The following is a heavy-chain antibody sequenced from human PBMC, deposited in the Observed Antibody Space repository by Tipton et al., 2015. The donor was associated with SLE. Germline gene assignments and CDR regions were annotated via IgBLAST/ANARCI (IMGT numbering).Heavy chain of an antibody. CDR3: ASWGAARRGGAFDI. V-gene: IGHV4-61*05. Sequence: LRLSCTVSGGSISSSSYYWGWIRQPPGKGLEWIGYIYYSGSTNYNPSLKSRVTISVDTSKNQFSLKLSSVTAADTAVYYCASWGAARRGGAFDIWGQGTMVTVSS. CDR2: IYYSGST. J-gene: IGHJ3*02. D-gene: IGHD6-6*01. CDR1: GGSISSSSYY.